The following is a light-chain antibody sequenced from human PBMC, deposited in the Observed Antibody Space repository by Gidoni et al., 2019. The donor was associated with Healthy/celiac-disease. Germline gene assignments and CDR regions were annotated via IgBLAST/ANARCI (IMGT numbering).Light chain of an antibody. Sequence: EIVLTQSPGTLSLSPGERATLSCRASQSVSSSYLAWYQQKPGQAPRLLIDGASSRATGIPDRFRGSGSGTDFTLTISRLEPEDCAVYYCQQYGSSPLYTFGQGTKLEIK. J-gene: IGKJ2*01. CDR1: QSVSSSY. CDR3: QQYGSSPLYT. V-gene: IGKV3-20*01. CDR2: GAS.